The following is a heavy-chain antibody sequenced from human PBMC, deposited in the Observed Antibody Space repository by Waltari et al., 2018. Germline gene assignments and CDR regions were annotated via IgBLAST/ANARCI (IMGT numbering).Heavy chain of an antibody. V-gene: IGHV1-69*04. J-gene: IGHJ6*02. CDR3: ARDPTYCGGDCYLLYYYGMDV. Sequence: QVQLVQSGAEVKKPGSSVKVSCKASGGTFSSYAISWVRQAPGQGLEWMGRIIPILGIANYAQKVQGRVTITADKSTSTAYMELSSLRSEDTAVYYCARDPTYCGGDCYLLYYYGMDVWGQGTTVTVSS. D-gene: IGHD2-21*02. CDR1: GGTFSSYA. CDR2: IIPILGIA.